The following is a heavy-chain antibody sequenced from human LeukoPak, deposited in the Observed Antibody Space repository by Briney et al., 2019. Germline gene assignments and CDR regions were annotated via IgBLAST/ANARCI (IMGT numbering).Heavy chain of an antibody. D-gene: IGHD3-22*01. Sequence: GASVKVSCKASLGTFSSYAISWVRPAPGQGLEWMGGIIPIFGTANYAQKFQGRVTITADESTSTAYMELSSLRSEDTAVYYCASDSSGLLGYWGQGTLVTVSS. CDR2: IIPIFGTA. J-gene: IGHJ4*02. CDR1: LGTFSSYA. V-gene: IGHV1-69*13. CDR3: ASDSSGLLGY.